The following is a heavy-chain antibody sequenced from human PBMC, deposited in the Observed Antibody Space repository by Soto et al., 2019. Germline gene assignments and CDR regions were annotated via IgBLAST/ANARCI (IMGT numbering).Heavy chain of an antibody. CDR3: ARGEYYYDSSGYYYFDY. V-gene: IGHV6-1*01. D-gene: IGHD3-22*01. CDR1: GDSVSSNSAA. J-gene: IGHJ4*02. CDR2: TYYRSKWYN. Sequence: SQTLSLTCAISGDSVSSNSAAWNWIRQSPLRGLEWLGRTYYRSKWYNDYAVSVKSRITINPDTSKNQFSLQLNSVTPEDTAVYYCARGEYYYDSSGYYYFDYWGQGTLVIVSS.